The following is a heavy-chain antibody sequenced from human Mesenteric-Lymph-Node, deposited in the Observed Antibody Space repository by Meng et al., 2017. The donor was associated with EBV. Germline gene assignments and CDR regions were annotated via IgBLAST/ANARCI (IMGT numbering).Heavy chain of an antibody. CDR3: AGDLAVGAIAGNWFDP. Sequence: VQLQQSRPGVVKPSETLSLTCTVSGDAVSSTDYYWNWIRQPPGKGLEWIGYIFYRGSTNYSPSLRSRVTISVDTSTNQFSLNLKSVTAADTAVYFCAGDLAVGAIAGNWFDPWSQGTLVTVSS. J-gene: IGHJ5*02. V-gene: IGHV4-61*08. D-gene: IGHD3-10*01. CDR2: IFYRGST. CDR1: GDAVSSTDYY.